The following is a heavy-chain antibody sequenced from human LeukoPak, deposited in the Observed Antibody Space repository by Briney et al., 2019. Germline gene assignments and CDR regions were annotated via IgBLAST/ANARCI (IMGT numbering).Heavy chain of an antibody. CDR2: INPNSGGT. V-gene: IGHV1-2*02. Sequence: ASVTVSCKASGYTFTGYYMHWVRQAPGQGLEWMGWINPNSGGTNYAQKFQGRVTMTRDTSISTAYMELSRLRSDDTAVYYCARGALRIAAAGTAPGYWGQGTLVTVSS. J-gene: IGHJ4*02. CDR1: GYTFTGYY. CDR3: ARGALRIAAAGTAPGY. D-gene: IGHD6-13*01.